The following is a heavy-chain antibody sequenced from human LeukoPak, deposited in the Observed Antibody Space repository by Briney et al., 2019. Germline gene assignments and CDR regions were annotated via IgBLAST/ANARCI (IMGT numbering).Heavy chain of an antibody. CDR3: ARDLWNFYDDSGFNRDFDS. CDR1: TSR. J-gene: IGHJ5*01. Sequence: ASVKVSCKATSRISWVRQAPGPGLEWMGWIGTYGGDTYYAQKFQGRITVTTDTSTSTVYMELRNLRSDDTAVYYCARDLWNFYDDSGFNRDFDSWGWGTLVTVSS. D-gene: IGHD3-22*01. CDR2: IGTYGGDT. V-gene: IGHV1-18*01.